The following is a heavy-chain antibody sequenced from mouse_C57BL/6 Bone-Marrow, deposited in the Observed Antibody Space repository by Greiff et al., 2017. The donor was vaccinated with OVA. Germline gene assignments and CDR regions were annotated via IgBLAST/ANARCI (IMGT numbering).Heavy chain of an antibody. CDR2: IYPRSRNT. D-gene: IGHD3-2*02. J-gene: IGHJ2*01. V-gene: IGHV1-81*01. Sequence: QVQLQQSGAELARPGASVKLSCKASGSTFPSYGISWVKQRTGQGLEWIGEIYPRSRNTYYNEKFKGKATLTADKSSSTAYMELRSLTSEDSAVYFCARWGQLRLRDYWGQGTTLTVSS. CDR1: GSTFPSYG. CDR3: ARWGQLRLRDY.